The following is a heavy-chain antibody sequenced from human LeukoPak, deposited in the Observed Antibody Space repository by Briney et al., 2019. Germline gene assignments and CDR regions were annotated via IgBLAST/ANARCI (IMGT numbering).Heavy chain of an antibody. CDR3: ARSRSAGY. J-gene: IGHJ4*02. V-gene: IGHV3-23*01. CDR1: GFTFSSYT. Sequence: PGGSLRLSCAASGFTFSSYTMSWVRQAPGKGLEWVSTISSSGGSTYYADSVKGRFTISRDNAKNSLYLQMDSLRAEDTAVYYCARSRSAGYWGQGTLVTVSS. CDR2: ISSSGGST.